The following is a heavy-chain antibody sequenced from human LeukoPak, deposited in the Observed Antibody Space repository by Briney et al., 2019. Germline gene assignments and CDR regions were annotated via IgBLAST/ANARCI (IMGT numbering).Heavy chain of an antibody. Sequence: SETLSLTSTVSGGSVTSSNYYWGWIRHPPGKGLEWIGRIYNTGSSAYSNPSLRSRVTLSVDTSKNQFSLRLSSVTVADTAVYFCARLTNDLTTFDYWGQGALVTVSS. CDR2: IYNTGSSA. V-gene: IGHV4-39*01. D-gene: IGHD3/OR15-3a*01. J-gene: IGHJ4*02. CDR1: GGSVTSSNYY. CDR3: ARLTNDLTTFDY.